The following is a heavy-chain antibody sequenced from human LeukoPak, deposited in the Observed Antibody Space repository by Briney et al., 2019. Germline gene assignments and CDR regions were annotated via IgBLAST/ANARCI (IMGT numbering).Heavy chain of an antibody. D-gene: IGHD3-10*01. Sequence: ASVKVSCKASGYTFTSYYMHWVRQAPGQGLEWMGIINPSGGSTSYAQKFQGRVTMTRDTSTSTVYMEQSSLRSEDTAVYYCARGSGLRMVRGAVAFEYWGQGTLVTVSS. J-gene: IGHJ4*02. CDR2: INPSGGST. CDR1: GYTFTSYY. CDR3: ARGSGLRMVRGAVAFEY. V-gene: IGHV1-46*01.